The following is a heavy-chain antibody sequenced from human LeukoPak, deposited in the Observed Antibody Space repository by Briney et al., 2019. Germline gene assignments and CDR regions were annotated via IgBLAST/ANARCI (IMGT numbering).Heavy chain of an antibody. J-gene: IGHJ5*02. CDR2: INPNGITT. CDR3: ARDFVGAPRFDP. D-gene: IGHD1-26*01. Sequence: GGSLRLSCAASGFIFRNYWMHWVRQAPGKGLVWVARINPNGITTTYTDSVKGRFTISRDNAKNTLYLQMNGLRAEDTAVYYCARDFVGAPRFDPWGQGTLVTVSS. CDR1: GFIFRNYW. V-gene: IGHV3-74*01.